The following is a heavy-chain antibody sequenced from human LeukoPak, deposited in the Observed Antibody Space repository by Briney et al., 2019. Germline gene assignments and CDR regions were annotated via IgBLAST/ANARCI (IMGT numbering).Heavy chain of an antibody. J-gene: IGHJ4*02. CDR1: GFTFSSYA. CDR3: ARVFHQRAYDSSGYNYVPFAY. V-gene: IGHV3-23*01. CDR2: ITGSGSGT. Sequence: GGTLRLSCAASGFTFSSYAMSWVRQAPGKGLEWVSGITGSGSGTYYADSVKGQFTISRDNAKNTLYLQMNSLKTEDTAVYYCARVFHQRAYDSSGYNYVPFAYWGQGTLVTVSS. D-gene: IGHD3-22*01.